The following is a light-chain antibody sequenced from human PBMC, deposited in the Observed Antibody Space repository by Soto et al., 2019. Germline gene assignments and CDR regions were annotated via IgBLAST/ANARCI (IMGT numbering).Light chain of an antibody. CDR3: CSFAAGNTYV. Sequence: QAVVTQPASVSGSPGQSIALSCTGTSSDVGTYNLVSWYQQHPGKAPKLLISEGGKRPSGVSDRFSGSKSGNTSSLTISGLQAEDEADYYCCSFAAGNTYVFGTGTKLNVL. V-gene: IGLV2-23*01. CDR1: SSDVGTYNL. J-gene: IGLJ1*01. CDR2: EGG.